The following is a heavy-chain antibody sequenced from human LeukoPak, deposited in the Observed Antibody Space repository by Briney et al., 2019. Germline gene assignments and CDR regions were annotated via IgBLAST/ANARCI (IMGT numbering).Heavy chain of an antibody. V-gene: IGHV4-61*02. J-gene: IGHJ5*02. Sequence: SQTLSLTCTVSGGSIRIGTYYWSWMRLPAGKGLEWIGRTYTSGKTTYNASFKSRVTISSGTSNSQVDLSLSSVTAADTAMYYCARCMTLRWCDTWGQGSLVTVSS. CDR1: GGSIRIGTYY. CDR2: TYTSGKT. CDR3: ARCMTLRWCDT.